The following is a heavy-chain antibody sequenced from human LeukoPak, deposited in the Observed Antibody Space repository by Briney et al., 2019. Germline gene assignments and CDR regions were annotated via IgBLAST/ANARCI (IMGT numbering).Heavy chain of an antibody. J-gene: IGHJ6*03. CDR2: IYYSGGT. CDR1: GGSISSYY. V-gene: IGHV4-59*01. Sequence: KSSETLSLTCTVSGGSISSYYWSWIRQPPGKGLEWIGYIYYSGGTNYDPSLKSRVTISVDTSKNQFSLKLSSVTAADTAVYYCARGRGLLWFGELLPTSRYYYYMDVWGKGTTVTVSS. D-gene: IGHD3-10*01. CDR3: ARGRGLLWFGELLPTSRYYYYMDV.